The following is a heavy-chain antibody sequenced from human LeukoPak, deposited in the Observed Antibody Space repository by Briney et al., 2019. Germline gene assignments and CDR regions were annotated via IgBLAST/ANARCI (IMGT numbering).Heavy chain of an antibody. J-gene: IGHJ4*02. CDR3: ARGAAARPFDY. V-gene: IGHV4-31*03. CDR2: IYYSGST. Sequence: SETLSLTCTVSGGSISSGGYSWSWIRQHPGKGLEWIGYIYYSGSTYYNPSLKSRVTISVDTSKNQFPLKLSSVTAADTAVYYCARGAAARPFDYWGQGTLVTVSS. CDR1: GGSISSGGYS. D-gene: IGHD6-6*01.